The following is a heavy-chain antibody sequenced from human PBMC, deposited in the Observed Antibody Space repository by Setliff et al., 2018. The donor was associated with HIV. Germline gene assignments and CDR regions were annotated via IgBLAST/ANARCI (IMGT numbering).Heavy chain of an antibody. V-gene: IGHV3-11*04. CDR3: VRGHCNSDTCWFGP. Sequence: GGSLRLSCAASGFTFNNAWMSWVRQAPGKGLEWISYISGGGRTKYYAESVKGRFTISRDAAKPSLYLQMNSLRAEDTAVYYCVRGHCNSDTCWFGPWGQGTLVTVPQ. CDR1: GFTFNNAW. CDR2: ISGGGRTK. D-gene: IGHD1-26*01. J-gene: IGHJ5*02.